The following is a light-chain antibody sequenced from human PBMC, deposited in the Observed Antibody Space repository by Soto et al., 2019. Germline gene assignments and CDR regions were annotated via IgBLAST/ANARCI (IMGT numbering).Light chain of an antibody. V-gene: IGLV2-11*01. CDR2: DVS. Sequence: QSVLTQPRSVSGAPGQSFTISCTGTSSDVGGYNYVSWYQQHPGKAPKLLIYDVSKRPSGVRDRFSGSKSGNTASLTISGLRADDEADYHCCSYAGTFVVFGGGTKVTVL. CDR3: CSYAGTFVV. J-gene: IGLJ2*01. CDR1: SSDVGGYNY.